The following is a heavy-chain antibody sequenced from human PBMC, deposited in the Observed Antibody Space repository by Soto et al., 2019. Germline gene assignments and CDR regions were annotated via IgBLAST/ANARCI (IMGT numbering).Heavy chain of an antibody. CDR3: ARHDYGDGFSY. V-gene: IGHV4-34*01. CDR1: GGSFSGYY. Sequence: PSETLSLTCAVYGGSFSGYYWSWIRQPPGKGLEWIATIYSTGTTHYNPSLRGRVTISVDTSKNQFSLTVRSVTAADTAAYYCARHDYGDGFSYWGQGSQVTVSS. J-gene: IGHJ4*02. D-gene: IGHD4-17*01. CDR2: IYSTGTT.